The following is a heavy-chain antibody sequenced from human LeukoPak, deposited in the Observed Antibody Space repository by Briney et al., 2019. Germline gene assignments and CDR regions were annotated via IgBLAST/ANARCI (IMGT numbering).Heavy chain of an antibody. CDR1: GGSFSGYY. Sequence: SETLSLTCAVYGGSFSGYYWSWIRQPPGKGLEWIGEINHSGSTNYNPSLKSRVTISVDTSKNQFSLKLSSVTAADTAVYYCARPTPEDDAFDIWGQGTMVTVSS. J-gene: IGHJ3*02. V-gene: IGHV4-34*01. CDR2: INHSGST. CDR3: ARPTPEDDAFDI.